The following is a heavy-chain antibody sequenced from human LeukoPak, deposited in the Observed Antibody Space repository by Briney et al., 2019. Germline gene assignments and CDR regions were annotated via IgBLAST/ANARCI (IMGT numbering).Heavy chain of an antibody. D-gene: IGHD6-13*01. CDR3: ASGYSSSWYYYYYGMDV. CDR2: IKQDGSEK. CDR1: GFTFSSYW. V-gene: IGHV3-7*01. J-gene: IGHJ6*02. Sequence: GGSLRLSCAASGFTFSSYWMSWVRQAPGKGLEWVANIKQDGSEKYYVDSVKGRFTVSRDNANNSLYLQMNSLRAEDTAVYFCASGYSSSWYYYYYGMDVWGQGTTVTVSS.